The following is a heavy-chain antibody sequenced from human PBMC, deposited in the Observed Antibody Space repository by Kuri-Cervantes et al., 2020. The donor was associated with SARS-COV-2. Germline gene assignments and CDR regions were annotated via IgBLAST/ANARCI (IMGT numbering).Heavy chain of an antibody. D-gene: IGHD6-6*01. J-gene: IGHJ6*03. V-gene: IGHV4-61*01. CDR2: IYYSGST. Sequence: SETLSLTCTVSGGSVSSGSYYWSWIRQPPGKGLEWIGYIYYSGSTNYNPSLKSRVTISVDTSKNQFSLKLSSVTAADTAVYYCAKDQFREQLDPMDVWGKGTTVTVSS. CDR3: AKDQFREQLDPMDV. CDR1: GGSVSSGSYY.